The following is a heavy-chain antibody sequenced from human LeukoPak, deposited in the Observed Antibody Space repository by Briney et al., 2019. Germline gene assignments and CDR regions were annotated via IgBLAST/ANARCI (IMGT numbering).Heavy chain of an antibody. Sequence: PGRSLRLSCAVSGFTVSSSYMNWVRQAPGKGPEWVSVIYAGGTVYYADSVRGRFTISRDNSMNMLYLQMNSLRAEDTAVYYCAKGDGSYSLPKFHYYGMDVWGQGTTVTVS. CDR2: IYAGGTV. CDR3: AKGDGSYSLPKFHYYGMDV. V-gene: IGHV3-53*01. CDR1: GFTVSSSY. D-gene: IGHD1-26*01. J-gene: IGHJ6*02.